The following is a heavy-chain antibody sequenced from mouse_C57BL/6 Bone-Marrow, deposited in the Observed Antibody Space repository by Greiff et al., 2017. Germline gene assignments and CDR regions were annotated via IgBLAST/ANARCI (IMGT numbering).Heavy chain of an antibody. D-gene: IGHD1-1*01. Sequence: QVQLQQPGAELVRPGTSVKLSCKASGYTFTSYWMHWVKQRPGQGLEWIGVIDPSDSYTNYNQKFKGKATLTVDTSSSTAYMQRSSLTSEDSAVYYCARWALITTVVVDYWGQGTTLTVSS. V-gene: IGHV1-59*01. CDR3: ARWALITTVVVDY. J-gene: IGHJ2*01. CDR2: IDPSDSYT. CDR1: GYTFTSYW.